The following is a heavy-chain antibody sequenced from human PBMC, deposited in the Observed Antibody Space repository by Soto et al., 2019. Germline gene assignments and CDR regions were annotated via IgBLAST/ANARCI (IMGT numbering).Heavy chain of an antibody. Sequence: XESLKITCKGCGDSFTSYWIGWVRQMPGKGLEWMGIIYHGDSDTRYSPSFQGQVTISADKSISTAYLQWSSLKASDTAMYYCARQAHSGSRPTARNYGFDLWGQGSMVTVSS. J-gene: IGHJ5*02. CDR3: ARQAHSGSRPTARNYGFDL. CDR1: GDSFTSYW. CDR2: IYHGDSDT. V-gene: IGHV5-51*01. D-gene: IGHD1-26*01.